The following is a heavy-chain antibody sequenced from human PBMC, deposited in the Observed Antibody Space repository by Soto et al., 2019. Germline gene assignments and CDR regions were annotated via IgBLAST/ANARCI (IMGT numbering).Heavy chain of an antibody. CDR2: INHSGST. D-gene: IGHD3-10*01. J-gene: IGHJ5*02. CDR1: GGSFSGYY. CDR3: AVTMVRGVRDWFDP. V-gene: IGHV4-34*01. Sequence: SETLSLTCAVYGGSFSGYYWSWIRQPPGKGLEWIGEINHSGSTNYNPSLKSRVTISVDTSKNQFSLKLSPVTAADTAVYYCAVTMVRGVRDWFDPWGQGTLVTVSS.